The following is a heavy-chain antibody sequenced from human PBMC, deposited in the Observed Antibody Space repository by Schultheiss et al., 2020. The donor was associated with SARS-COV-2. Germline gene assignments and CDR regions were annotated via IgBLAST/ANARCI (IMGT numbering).Heavy chain of an antibody. J-gene: IGHJ4*02. CDR2: IYHSGST. V-gene: IGHV4-38-2*02. D-gene: IGHD3-22*01. CDR3: ARDPPDYYDSSAYYGSVDY. Sequence: SETLSLTCAVSGYSIRSGYYWGWIRQPPGKGLEWIGSIYHSGSTYYNPSLKSRVTISVDTSKNQFSLKLSSVTAADTAVYYCARDPPDYYDSSAYYGSVDYWGQGTLVTVSS. CDR1: GYSIRSGYY.